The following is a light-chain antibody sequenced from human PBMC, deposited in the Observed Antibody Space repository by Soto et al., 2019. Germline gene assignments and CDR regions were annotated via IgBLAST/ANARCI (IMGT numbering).Light chain of an antibody. CDR1: SSDVGGYNY. Sequence: QSVLTQPASVSGSPGQSITISCTGXSSDVGGYNYVSWYQQHPGKAPKLMIYDVSNRPSGVSNRFSGSKSGNTASLTISGLQAEHEADYYCSSYTSSSPPYVFGTGTKVTVL. J-gene: IGLJ1*01. CDR3: SSYTSSSPPYV. CDR2: DVS. V-gene: IGLV2-14*01.